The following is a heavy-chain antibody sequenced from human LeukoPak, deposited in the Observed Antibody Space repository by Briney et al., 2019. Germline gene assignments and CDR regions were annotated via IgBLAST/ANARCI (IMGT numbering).Heavy chain of an antibody. Sequence: GGSLRLSCAAFGFTFNTYWMGWVRQAPGKGPEWVANIKEDGGNEYYVDSVKGRFTISRDNAKNSLYLQMSSLRVEDTAMYYCARSSGWRDVFDIWGQGTMVTVSS. CDR1: GFTFNTYW. D-gene: IGHD6-19*01. V-gene: IGHV3-7*01. CDR3: ARSSGWRDVFDI. CDR2: IKEDGGNE. J-gene: IGHJ3*02.